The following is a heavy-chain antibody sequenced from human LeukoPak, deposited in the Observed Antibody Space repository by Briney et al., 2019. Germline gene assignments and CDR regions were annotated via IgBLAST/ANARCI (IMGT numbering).Heavy chain of an antibody. J-gene: IGHJ4*02. V-gene: IGHV3-49*04. CDR1: GFTFGDYA. Sequence: GGSLRLSCTASGFTFGDYAMSWVRQAPGKGLEWVGFIRSKAYGGTTEYAASVKGRFTISRDDSKSIAYLQMNSLKTEDTAVYYCTRDRPDYYDSSGYRDYWGQGTLVTVSS. CDR3: TRDRPDYYDSSGYRDY. CDR2: IRSKAYGGTT. D-gene: IGHD3-22*01.